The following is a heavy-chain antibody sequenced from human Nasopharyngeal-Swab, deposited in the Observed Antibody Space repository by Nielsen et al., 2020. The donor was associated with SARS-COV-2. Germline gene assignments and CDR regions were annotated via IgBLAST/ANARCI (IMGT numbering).Heavy chain of an antibody. J-gene: IGHJ6*03. D-gene: IGHD6-13*01. Sequence: VRQAPGKGLEWVANIKQDGSEKYYVDSVKGRFTISRDNAKNSLYLQMNSLRAEDTAVYYCARVLRDSSSWDDYYYYMDVWGKGTTVTVSS. V-gene: IGHV3-7*01. CDR2: IKQDGSEK. CDR3: ARVLRDSSSWDDYYYYMDV.